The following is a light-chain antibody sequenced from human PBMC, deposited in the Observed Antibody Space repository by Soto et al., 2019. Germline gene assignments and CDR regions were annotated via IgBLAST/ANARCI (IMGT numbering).Light chain of an antibody. CDR2: LNSDGSH. Sequence: QSAPTQPPSASGSPGQSATISCTLSSGHSSYAIAWHQQQPEKGPRYLMKLNSDGSHSKGDGIPDRFSGSSSGAERYLTISSLQSEDEADYYCQTWGTGIHYVFGTGTKLTVL. CDR3: QTWGTGIHYV. V-gene: IGLV4-69*01. J-gene: IGLJ1*01. CDR1: SGHSSYA.